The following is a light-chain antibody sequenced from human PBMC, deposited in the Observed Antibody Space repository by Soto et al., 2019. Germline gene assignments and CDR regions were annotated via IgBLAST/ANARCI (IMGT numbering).Light chain of an antibody. CDR2: EVS. J-gene: IGLJ1*01. Sequence: QSALTQPASVSGSPGQSITISCTGTSSDVGGYNYVSWYQQHPGKAPKLMIYEVSKRPSGVSNRFSGSKSGNTASLTISGLQAEDEADYYCSSSTGSSTPRVFGTGTKVTVL. V-gene: IGLV2-14*01. CDR3: SSSTGSSTPRV. CDR1: SSDVGGYNY.